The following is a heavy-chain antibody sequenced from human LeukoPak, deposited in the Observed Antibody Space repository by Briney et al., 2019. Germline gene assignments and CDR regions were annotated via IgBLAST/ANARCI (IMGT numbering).Heavy chain of an antibody. Sequence: EASVKVSCKASGGTFSSYAISWVRQAPGQGLEWMGGIIPIFGTANYAQKFQGRVTITRDTSASTAYMELSSLRSEDMAVYYCARASYSSGDFDYWGQGTLVTVSS. CDR3: ARASYSSGDFDY. CDR1: GGTFSSYA. V-gene: IGHV1-69*05. D-gene: IGHD6-25*01. J-gene: IGHJ4*02. CDR2: IIPIFGTA.